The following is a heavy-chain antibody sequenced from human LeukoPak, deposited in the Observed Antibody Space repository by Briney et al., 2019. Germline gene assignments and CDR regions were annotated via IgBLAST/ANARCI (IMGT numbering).Heavy chain of an antibody. CDR3: AYYYDSSGYYSQFDY. D-gene: IGHD3-22*01. V-gene: IGHV1-69*02. J-gene: IGHJ4*02. Sequence: GASVNVSCKASGYSFTAYYMHWVRQAPGQGLEWIGRIIPVLGIANYAQKFQGRVTITADKSTSTAYMELSSLRSEDTAVYYCAYYYDSSGYYSQFDYWGQGTLVTVSS. CDR1: GYSFTAYY. CDR2: IIPVLGIA.